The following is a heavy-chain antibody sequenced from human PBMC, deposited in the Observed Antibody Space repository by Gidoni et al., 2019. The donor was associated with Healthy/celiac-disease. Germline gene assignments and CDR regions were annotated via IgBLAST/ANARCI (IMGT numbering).Heavy chain of an antibody. D-gene: IGHD1-26*01. CDR2: IYHSGST. V-gene: IGHV4-4*02. Sequence: QVQLQESGPGLVTPSGTPSLTCAVSAGSISSSNWWSWVRQPPGKGLEWIGEIYHSGSTNYNPSLKSRVTISVDKSKNQFSLKLSSVTAADTAVYYGARSPVYSGSYDYWGQGTLVTVSS. CDR1: AGSISSSNW. CDR3: ARSPVYSGSYDY. J-gene: IGHJ4*02.